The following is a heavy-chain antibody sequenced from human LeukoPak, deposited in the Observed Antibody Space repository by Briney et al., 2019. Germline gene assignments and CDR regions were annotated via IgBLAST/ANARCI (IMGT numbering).Heavy chain of an antibody. D-gene: IGHD1-26*01. CDR3: ARGGVRYSGSYYDFDY. CDR2: ISWNSGSI. Sequence: PGGSLRLSCAASGFTFDDYAMHWVRQAPGKGLEWVSGISWNSGSIGYADSVKGRFTISRDNAKNSLYLQMNSLRAEDTAVYYCARGGVRYSGSYYDFDYWGQGTLVTVSP. V-gene: IGHV3-9*01. CDR1: GFTFDDYA. J-gene: IGHJ4*02.